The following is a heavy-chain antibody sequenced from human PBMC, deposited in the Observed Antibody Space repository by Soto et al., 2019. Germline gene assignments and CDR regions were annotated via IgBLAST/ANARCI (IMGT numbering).Heavy chain of an antibody. D-gene: IGHD6-19*01. CDR3: ARSVAVPGAHIHY. CDR1: GGSISGSY. V-gene: IGHV4-59*01. CDR2: VYYTGST. Sequence: PSETLSLTCSVSGGSISGSYWSWIRQSPGKGLEWLGYVYYTGSTNYSPSLRSRVSISVDTSKNEFSLRLSSVTAADTAVYFCARSVAVPGAHIHYWGQATQVTVSS. J-gene: IGHJ4*02.